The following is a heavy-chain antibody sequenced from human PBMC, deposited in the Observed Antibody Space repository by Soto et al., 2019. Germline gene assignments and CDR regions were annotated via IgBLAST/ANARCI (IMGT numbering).Heavy chain of an antibody. CDR2: ISGIGDYI. V-gene: IGHV3-21*06. J-gene: IGHJ4*02. Sequence: PGGSLRLSCAASGFTFSYYALHWVRRAPGKGLEWVSSISGIGDYIRYADSVKGRFTISRDNAKTSLYLQMNSLTAEDTAVYYCAREGVHNYNEYYFDYWGQGTLVTVSS. D-gene: IGHD3-22*01. CDR1: GFTFSYYA. CDR3: AREGVHNYNEYYFDY.